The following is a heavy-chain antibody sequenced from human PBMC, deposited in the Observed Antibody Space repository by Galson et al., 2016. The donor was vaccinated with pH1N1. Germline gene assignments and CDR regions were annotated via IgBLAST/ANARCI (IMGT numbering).Heavy chain of an antibody. D-gene: IGHD2-21*02. Sequence: SLRLSCAASGFTFSNYAMSCVRQAPGKGLEWVAGIRGSGRGTYYADSVKGRFTISIENSKNTLYLKMNSLRAEDTAVYYCSRAGLVVVAAYWFDPWGQGTLVIVSS. V-gene: IGHV3-23*01. CDR2: IRGSGRGT. CDR3: SRAGLVVVAAYWFDP. CDR1: GFTFSNYA. J-gene: IGHJ5*02.